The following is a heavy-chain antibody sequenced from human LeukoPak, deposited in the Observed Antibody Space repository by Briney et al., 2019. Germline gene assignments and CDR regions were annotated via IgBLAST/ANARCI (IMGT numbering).Heavy chain of an antibody. D-gene: IGHD5-18*01. J-gene: IGHJ4*02. CDR2: IGTAGDT. V-gene: IGHV3-13*01. CDR3: ARADSRGYSLDY. Sequence: GGSLRLSCAVSGFTFSSYDMHWVRQVIGKGLEWVSGIGTAGDTYSPGSVKGRFTISRENAKNFLYLQMNSLRAGDTAVYYRARADSRGYSLDYWGQGTLVTVSS. CDR1: GFTFSSYD.